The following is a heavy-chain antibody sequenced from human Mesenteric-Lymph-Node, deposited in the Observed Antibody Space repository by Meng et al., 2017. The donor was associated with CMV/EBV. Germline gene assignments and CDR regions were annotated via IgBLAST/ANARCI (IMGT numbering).Heavy chain of an antibody. J-gene: IGHJ3*02. CDR3: ARDQPRYCSSSSCYRAFDI. V-gene: IGHV4-34*01. Sequence: SRSGYFWSWIRQPPGKGLEWIEEINHKGSINYNPSLKSRVTISVDTSKNQFSLKLSSVTAADTAVYYCARDQPRYCSSSSCYRAFDIWGQGTMVTVSS. CDR2: INHKGSI. CDR1: SRSGYF. D-gene: IGHD2-2*01.